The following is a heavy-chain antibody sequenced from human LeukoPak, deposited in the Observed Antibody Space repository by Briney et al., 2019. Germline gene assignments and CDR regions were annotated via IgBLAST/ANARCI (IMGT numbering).Heavy chain of an antibody. V-gene: IGHV4-34*01. D-gene: IGHD3-3*01. J-gene: IGHJ5*02. CDR3: ARDRVYDFWSGYPNWFDP. CDR1: GVSFSGYY. Sequence: SETLSLTCAVYGVSFSGYYWSWIRQPPGKGLEWIGEINHSGSTNYNPSLKSRVAISVDTSKNQFSLKLSSVTAADTAVYYCARDRVYDFWSGYPNWFDPWGQGTLVTVSS. CDR2: INHSGST.